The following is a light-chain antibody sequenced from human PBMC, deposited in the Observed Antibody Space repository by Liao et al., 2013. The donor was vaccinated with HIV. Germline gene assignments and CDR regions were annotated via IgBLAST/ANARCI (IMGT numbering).Light chain of an antibody. CDR3: QAWDSNTAYV. J-gene: IGLJ1*01. Sequence: SYELTQPPSVSVSPGQTARITCSGDALPKQYAYWYQQKPGQAPMLVIYKDTERPSGIPERFSGSNSGNTATLTISGTQAMDEADYYCQAWDSNTAYVFGTGTKVSVL. CDR2: KDT. V-gene: IGLV3-1*01. CDR1: ALPKQY.